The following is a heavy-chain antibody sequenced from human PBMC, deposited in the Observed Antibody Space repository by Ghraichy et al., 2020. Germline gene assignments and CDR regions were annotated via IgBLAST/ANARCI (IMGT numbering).Heavy chain of an antibody. CDR2: INQDESEK. J-gene: IGHJ4*02. V-gene: IGHV3-7*03. CDR1: GFIFNSYW. CDR3: ARALRGGYVYDY. D-gene: IGHD5-12*01. Sequence: GGSLRLSCAASGFIFNSYWMTWVRQAPGKGLEWVANINQDESEKYYVDSVKGRFSISRDNAKNSLYLQMNSLRAEDTAVYYCARALRGGYVYDYWGQGTLVTVSS.